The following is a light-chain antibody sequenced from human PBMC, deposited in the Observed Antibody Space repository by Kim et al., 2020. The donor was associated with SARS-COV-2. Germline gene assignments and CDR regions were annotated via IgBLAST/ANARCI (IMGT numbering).Light chain of an antibody. Sequence: PGKMVTITGGGDNIGTKRVHWYQQKPGQAPVLVIFYDGDRPSGIPERFSGSNSGNTATLTISRVEAGDEADYYCQVWDNSSDHPAVFGTGTKVTVL. V-gene: IGLV3-21*04. J-gene: IGLJ1*01. CDR1: NIGTKR. CDR2: YDG. CDR3: QVWDNSSDHPAV.